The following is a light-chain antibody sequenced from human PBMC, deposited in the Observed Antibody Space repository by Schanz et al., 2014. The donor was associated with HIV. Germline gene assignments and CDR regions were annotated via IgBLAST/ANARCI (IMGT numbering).Light chain of an antibody. J-gene: IGKJ2*01. CDR1: QDISNY. CDR3: QPYDNLPYT. CDR2: DAS. V-gene: IGKV1-33*01. Sequence: DIQMTQSPSSLSASVGDRVTITCQASQDISNYLNWYQQKPGKAPKLLIYDASNLETGVPSRFSGSESGTDFTFTISSLQPEDIATYYCQPYDNLPYTVGQGTKLEIK.